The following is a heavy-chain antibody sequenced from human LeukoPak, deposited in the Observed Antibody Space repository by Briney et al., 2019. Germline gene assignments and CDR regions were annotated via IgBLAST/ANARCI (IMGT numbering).Heavy chain of an antibody. Sequence: SETLSLTCTVSGGSISSSSYSWSWIRQPPGKGLEWIGYIYHSGSTYYNPSLKSRVTISVDRSKNQFSQKLSSVTAADTAVYYCARDHGYPYYYGMDVWGQGTTVTVSS. V-gene: IGHV4-30-2*01. CDR2: IYHSGST. J-gene: IGHJ6*02. CDR1: GGSISSSSYS. CDR3: ARDHGYPYYYGMDV. D-gene: IGHD5-24*01.